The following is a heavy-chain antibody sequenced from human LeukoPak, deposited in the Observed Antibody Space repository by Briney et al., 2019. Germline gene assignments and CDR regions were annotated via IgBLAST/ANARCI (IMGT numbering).Heavy chain of an antibody. Sequence: WETLSLTCAVYGGALSGDYWSWIRQPPGLGLEWIGEINHSGSTNYNPSLKSRVTISVDTSKNQFSLKLSSVTAADTAVHDCARVPGRDILTRRAFDPGGQGTLVTVSS. CDR3: ARVPGRDILTRRAFDP. CDR2: INHSGST. D-gene: IGHD3-9*01. J-gene: IGHJ5*02. V-gene: IGHV4-34*01. CDR1: GGALSGDY.